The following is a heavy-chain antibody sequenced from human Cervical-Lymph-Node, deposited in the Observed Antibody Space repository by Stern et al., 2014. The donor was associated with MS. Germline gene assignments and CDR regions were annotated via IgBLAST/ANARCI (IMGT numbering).Heavy chain of an antibody. V-gene: IGHV3-30-3*01. CDR1: GFTFSNYA. CDR3: AREHYYDSTVYYPLFDC. Sequence: QVQLVQSGGGVVQPGRSLRLSCVASGFTFSNYAMHWVRQAPGKGLDWVAIISYGGSDKYYADSVKGRFTISRDNSKNTLYLQMNSLRAEDTAVYYCAREHYYDSTVYYPLFDCWGQGTLVTVSS. CDR2: ISYGGSDK. J-gene: IGHJ4*02. D-gene: IGHD3-22*01.